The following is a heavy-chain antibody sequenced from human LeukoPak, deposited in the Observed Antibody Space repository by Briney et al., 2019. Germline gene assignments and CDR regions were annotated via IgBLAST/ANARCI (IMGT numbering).Heavy chain of an antibody. CDR1: GGSISGGGYY. J-gene: IGHJ4*02. CDR2: IYYSGST. Sequence: PSETLSLTCTVSGGSISGGGYYWSWIRQHPGKGLEWIGYIYYSGSTNYNPSLKSRVTISVDTSKNQFSLKLSSVTAADTAVYYCARGEMATISLDYWGQGTLVTVSS. V-gene: IGHV4-61*08. CDR3: ARGEMATISLDY. D-gene: IGHD5-24*01.